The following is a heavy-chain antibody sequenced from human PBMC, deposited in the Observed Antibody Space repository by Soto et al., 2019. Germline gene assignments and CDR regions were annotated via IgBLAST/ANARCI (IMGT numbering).Heavy chain of an antibody. CDR1: GDSVSSNSAA. Sequence: SQTLSLTCAISGDSVSSNSAAWNWIRQSPLRGLEWLGRTYYRSKWYNDYAVSVKSRITINPDTSKNQFSLQLNSVTPEDTAGYYCARGKGYWLDPWGQGTLVTVSS. J-gene: IGHJ5*02. V-gene: IGHV6-1*01. CDR2: TYYRSKWYN. CDR3: ARGKGYWLDP.